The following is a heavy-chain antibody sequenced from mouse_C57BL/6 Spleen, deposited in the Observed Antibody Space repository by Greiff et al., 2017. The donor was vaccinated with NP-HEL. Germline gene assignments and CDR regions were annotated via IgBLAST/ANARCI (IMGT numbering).Heavy chain of an antibody. Sequence: EVQLQESGPGLVKPSQSLSLTCSVTGYSITSGYYWNWIRQFPGNKLEWMGYISYDGSNNYNPSLKNRISITRDTSKNQFFLKLNSVTTEDTATYYCATDDYGRAWFAYWGQGTLVTVSA. D-gene: IGHD2-4*01. CDR2: ISYDGSN. V-gene: IGHV3-6*01. CDR3: ATDDYGRAWFAY. CDR1: GYSITSGYY. J-gene: IGHJ3*01.